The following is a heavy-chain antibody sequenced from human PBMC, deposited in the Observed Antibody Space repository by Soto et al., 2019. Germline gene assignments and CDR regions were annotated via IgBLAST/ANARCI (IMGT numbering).Heavy chain of an antibody. Sequence: QLQLQESGSGLVKTSETLSLTCTVSGASISYGGFSWSWIRQSRGKGLEWIGYISHLESTYFHPSFKSRLTMSIDRTRNQFSLKLSSVTAADMAVHYCARGGGYDSFDYWGQGVLVTVSS. CDR2: ISHLEST. V-gene: IGHV4-30-2*06. J-gene: IGHJ4*02. CDR3: ARGGGYDSFDY. CDR1: GASISYGGFS. D-gene: IGHD5-12*01.